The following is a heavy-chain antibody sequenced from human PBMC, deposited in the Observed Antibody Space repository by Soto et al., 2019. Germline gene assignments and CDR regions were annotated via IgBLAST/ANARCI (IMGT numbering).Heavy chain of an antibody. CDR3: ARLGSTVTTLRRVWFDP. J-gene: IGHJ5*02. D-gene: IGHD4-4*01. CDR1: GGYFSGYY. Sequence: PSQMLSLTCAVYGGYFSGYYWSWIRQPPGKGLEWIGEINHSGSTNYNPSLKSRVTISVDTSKNQFSLKLSSVTAADTAVYYCARLGSTVTTLRRVWFDPWGQGTLVTVSS. V-gene: IGHV4-34*09. CDR2: INHSGST.